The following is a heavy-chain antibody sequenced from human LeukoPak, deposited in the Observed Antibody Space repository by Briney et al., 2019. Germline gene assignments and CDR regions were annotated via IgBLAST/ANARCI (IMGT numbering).Heavy chain of an antibody. V-gene: IGHV4-39*01. CDR2: IYYSGST. D-gene: IGHD6-19*01. CDR1: GGSISSSSYY. CDR3: ARIGSGWLRSDY. Sequence: PSETLSLTCTVSGGSISSSSYYWGWIRQPPGKGLEWIGSIYYSGSTYYNPSLKSRVTISVDTSKNQFSLKLSSVTAAVTAVYYCARIGSGWLRSDYWGQGTLVTVSS. J-gene: IGHJ4*02.